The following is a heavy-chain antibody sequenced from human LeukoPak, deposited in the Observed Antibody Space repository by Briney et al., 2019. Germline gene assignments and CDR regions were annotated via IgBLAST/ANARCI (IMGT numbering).Heavy chain of an antibody. CDR3: AKALSGYHFDY. J-gene: IGHJ4*02. V-gene: IGHV3-23*01. D-gene: IGHD5-12*01. Sequence: GGSLRLSCAASGFTFSSYGMSWVRRAPGKGLEWVSGISGSGGNTYYADSVKGRFTISRDNSQNTLYLQMNTLRAEDTAVYYCAKALSGYHFDYWGQGALVTVSA. CDR2: ISGSGGNT. CDR1: GFTFSSYG.